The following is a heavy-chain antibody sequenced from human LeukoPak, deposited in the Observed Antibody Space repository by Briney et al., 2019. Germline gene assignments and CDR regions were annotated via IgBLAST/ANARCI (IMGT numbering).Heavy chain of an antibody. CDR1: GGSISSGSYY. V-gene: IGHV4-61*02. CDR3: ARDNVVVPAAHDY. J-gene: IGHJ4*02. Sequence: SQTLSLTCTVPGGSISSGSYYWRWIRQPAGKGLEWIGRIYTSGSTNYNPSLKSRVTISVDTSKNQFSLKLSSVTAADTAVHYCARDNVVVPAAHDYWGQGTLVTVSS. D-gene: IGHD2-2*01. CDR2: IYTSGST.